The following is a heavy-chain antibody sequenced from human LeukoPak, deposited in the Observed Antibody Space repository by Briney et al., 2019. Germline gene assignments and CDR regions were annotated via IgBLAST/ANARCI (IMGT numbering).Heavy chain of an antibody. Sequence: SETLSLTCTVSGGSISSYYWSWIRQPPGKGLEWIGYIYYSGSTHYNPSLKSRVTISVDTSKNQFSLKLSSVTAADTAVYYCARAHFRSGRPSGAFDIWGQGTMVTVSS. CDR3: ARAHFRSGRPSGAFDI. V-gene: IGHV4-59*01. CDR1: GGSISSYY. D-gene: IGHD3-3*01. CDR2: IYYSGST. J-gene: IGHJ3*02.